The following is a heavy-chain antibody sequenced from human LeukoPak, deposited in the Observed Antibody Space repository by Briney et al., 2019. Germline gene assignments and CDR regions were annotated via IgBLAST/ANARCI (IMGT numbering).Heavy chain of an antibody. CDR3: ARDARLVGVTKGFGD. CDR2: ISTSGSAM. CDR1: GFTFSSYE. J-gene: IGHJ4*03. V-gene: IGHV3-48*03. Sequence: GGSRSLSCAASGFTFSSYEMNWVSQAPGKGLEWVSYISTSGSAMYYADSVKGRFTISRDNAKNSLYLQMNSLRAEDTAVYYCARDARLVGVTKGFGDWGHGIPVTVSS. D-gene: IGHD1-26*01.